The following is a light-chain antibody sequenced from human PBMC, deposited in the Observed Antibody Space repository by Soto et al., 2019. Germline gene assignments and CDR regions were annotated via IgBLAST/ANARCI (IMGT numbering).Light chain of an antibody. CDR1: QSISSW. V-gene: IGKV1-5*03. Sequence: DIQMTQSPSTLSASVGDRVTIACRASQSISSWLAWYQQKPGKAPKLLIYKASTLESGVPSKFSGGGSGTEFTLTISSLQPDDFATYYCQQYSSFPLTFGGGTKVEIK. J-gene: IGKJ4*01. CDR3: QQYSSFPLT. CDR2: KAS.